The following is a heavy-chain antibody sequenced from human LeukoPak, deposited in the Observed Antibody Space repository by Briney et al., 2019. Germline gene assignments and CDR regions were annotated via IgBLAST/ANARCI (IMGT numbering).Heavy chain of an antibody. CDR3: AKDPRVGSRVATPCH. V-gene: IGHV3-23*01. D-gene: IGHD5-24*01. CDR2: LSGSGGST. CDR1: GFPFTSYP. Sequence: PGGPLSLPCAPPGFPFTSYPMIGPPRSPGKGLEGVSSLSGSGGSTYYADSVKGRFTISRDNSKSTLFLQMNSLRAEDTAVYYCAKDPRVGSRVATPCHWGQGTLVTVSS. J-gene: IGHJ4*02.